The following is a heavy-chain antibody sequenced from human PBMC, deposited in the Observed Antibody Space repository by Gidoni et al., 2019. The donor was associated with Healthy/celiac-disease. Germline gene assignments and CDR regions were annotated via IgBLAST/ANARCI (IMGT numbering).Heavy chain of an antibody. CDR3: ARGGQAIAGSSSATFDY. D-gene: IGHD6-6*01. V-gene: IGHV4-34*01. Sequence: QVQLQQWGAGLLKPSETLPLTCAVYGGSFSGYYWTWLRQPPGKGLEWIGEINHGGSTNYNPSLQRRVTISVDTSKNQFSLNLSSVTAADTAVYYCARGGQAIAGSSSATFDYWGQGTLVTVSS. CDR2: INHGGST. CDR1: GGSFSGYY. J-gene: IGHJ4*02.